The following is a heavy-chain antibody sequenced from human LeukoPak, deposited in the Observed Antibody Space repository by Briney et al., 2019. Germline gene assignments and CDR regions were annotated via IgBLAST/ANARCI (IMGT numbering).Heavy chain of an antibody. CDR3: ANLPDSNQAFDI. Sequence: GGSLRLSCAASGFTFSSYGMSWVRQAPGKGLEWVSAISGSDGSTYYADSVKGRFTISRDNSKNTLYLQMNSLRAEDTAVYYCANLPDSNQAFDIWGQGTMVTVSS. D-gene: IGHD3-22*01. CDR1: GFTFSSYG. V-gene: IGHV3-23*01. J-gene: IGHJ3*02. CDR2: ISGSDGST.